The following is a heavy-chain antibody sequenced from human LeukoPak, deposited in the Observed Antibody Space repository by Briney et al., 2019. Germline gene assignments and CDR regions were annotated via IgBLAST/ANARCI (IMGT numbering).Heavy chain of an antibody. J-gene: IGHJ4*02. CDR2: INTNTGNP. V-gene: IGHV7-4-1*02. D-gene: IGHD6-19*01. Sequence: ASVKVSCKTSGYSFTTYGVTWVRQAPGQGLEWMGWINTNTGNPTYAQGFTGRFVFSLDTSVSTAYLQISSLKAEDTAVYYCARDITAVAGTGGDYWGQGTLVTVSS. CDR3: ARDITAVAGTGGDY. CDR1: GYSFTTYG.